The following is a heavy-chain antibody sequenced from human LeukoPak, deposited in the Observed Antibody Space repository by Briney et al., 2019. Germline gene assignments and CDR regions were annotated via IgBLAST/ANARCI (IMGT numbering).Heavy chain of an antibody. J-gene: IGHJ1*01. CDR1: GFTVSSTY. V-gene: IGHV3-53*01. CDR3: ARTDETAPAEDFQH. CDR2: IYSGGNT. D-gene: IGHD2-21*02. Sequence: GGSLRLSCAASGFTVSSTYVSWVRQAPGKGLEWVSVIYSGGNTYYADSVKGRFTISRDNSKNTLYLQMNSLRVEDTAVYYCARTDETAPAEDFQHWGQGTLVTVSS.